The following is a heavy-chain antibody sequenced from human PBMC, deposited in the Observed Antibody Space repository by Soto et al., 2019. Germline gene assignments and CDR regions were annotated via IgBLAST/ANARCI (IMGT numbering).Heavy chain of an antibody. CDR1: GFIFKSYW. CDR2: INQDGSEK. V-gene: IGHV3-7*01. D-gene: IGHD2-2*01. CDR3: TRDQDSEYEQQRYYFDY. J-gene: IGHJ4*02. Sequence: GGSLRLSCAASGFIFKSYWMTWVRQAPGKGLEWVANINQDGSEKYYVDSVKGRFTISRDTVKNSLYLQMNSLRAEDTAVYYCTRDQDSEYEQQRYYFDYWGQGTLVTVSS.